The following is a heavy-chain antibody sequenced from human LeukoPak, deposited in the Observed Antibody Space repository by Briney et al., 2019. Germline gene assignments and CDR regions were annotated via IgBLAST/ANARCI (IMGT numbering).Heavy chain of an antibody. Sequence: PGGSLRLSCAASGFTVSSNYMSWVRQAPGKGLEWVSVIYSGGSTYYADSVKGRSTISRDNSKNTLYLQMNSLRAEDTAVYYCARGSPYYYDSSGYQPYYYYMDVWGKGTTVTVSS. CDR1: GFTVSSNY. CDR2: IYSGGST. V-gene: IGHV3-53*01. CDR3: ARGSPYYYDSSGYQPYYYYMDV. J-gene: IGHJ6*03. D-gene: IGHD3-22*01.